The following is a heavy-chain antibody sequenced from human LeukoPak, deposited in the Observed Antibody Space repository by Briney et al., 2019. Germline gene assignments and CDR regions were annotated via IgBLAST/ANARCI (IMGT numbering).Heavy chain of an antibody. CDR2: INHSGST. CDR1: GGSFSGYY. J-gene: IGHJ2*01. D-gene: IGHD3-10*01. Sequence: PSETLSLTCAVYGGSFSGYYWSWIRQPPGKGLEWIGEINHSGSTNYNPSLKSRVTISVDTSKNQFSLKLSSVTAADTAVYYCARALSFSRYFDLWGRGTPVTVSS. CDR3: ARALSFSRYFDL. V-gene: IGHV4-34*01.